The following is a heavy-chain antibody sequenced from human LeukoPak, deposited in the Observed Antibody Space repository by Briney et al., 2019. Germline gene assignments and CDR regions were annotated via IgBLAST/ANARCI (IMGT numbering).Heavy chain of an antibody. CDR3: ATEKPHYYGSGSYYAFDI. Sequence: ASVKVSCKASGYTFTSYGISWVRQAPGQGLEWMGWISAYNGNTNYAQKLQGRVTMTTDTSTSTAYMDLRSLRSEDTAVYYCATEKPHYYGSGSYYAFDIWGQGTMVTVSS. CDR1: GYTFTSYG. CDR2: ISAYNGNT. V-gene: IGHV1-18*01. J-gene: IGHJ3*02. D-gene: IGHD3-10*01.